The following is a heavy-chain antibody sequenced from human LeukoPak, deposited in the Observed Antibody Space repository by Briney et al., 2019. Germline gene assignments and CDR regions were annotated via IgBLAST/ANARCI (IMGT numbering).Heavy chain of an antibody. D-gene: IGHD5-18*01. J-gene: IGHJ4*02. CDR2: IRGDGAKT. Sequence: GGSLRLSCAASGFIFHEYGMHWVRQAPGKGLEWVSLIRGDGAKTYYADSVKGRFTISRDHSKNSLYLQMNSLRTEDTAVYYCVKGYSSGITLNDYWGQGTLVTVSS. CDR3: VKGYSSGITLNDY. V-gene: IGHV3-43*02. CDR1: GFIFHEYG.